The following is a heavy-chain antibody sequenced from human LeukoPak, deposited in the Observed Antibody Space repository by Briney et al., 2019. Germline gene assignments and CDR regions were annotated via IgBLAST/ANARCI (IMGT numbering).Heavy chain of an antibody. Sequence: SETLSLTCAVSGYSISSGYYWGWIRQPPGKGLEWIGSFYHSGSTYYNPSLKSRVTISVDTSKNQFSLKLSSVTAADTAVYYCARQDSKTYSSGWYYFDYWGQGTLVTVSS. V-gene: IGHV4-38-2*01. CDR3: ARQDSKTYSSGWYYFDY. J-gene: IGHJ4*02. CDR1: GYSISSGYY. D-gene: IGHD6-19*01. CDR2: FYHSGST.